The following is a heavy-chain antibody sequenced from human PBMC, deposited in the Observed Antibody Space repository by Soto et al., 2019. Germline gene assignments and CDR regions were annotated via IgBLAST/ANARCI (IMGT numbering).Heavy chain of an antibody. D-gene: IGHD1-26*01. Sequence: PGESLKISCKGSGYSFTSYWIGWVRQMPGKGLEWMGIIYPGDSDTRYSPSFQGQVTISADKSISTAYLQWSSLKASDTAMYYCARLRGSYYYYYGMDVWGQGTTVTVSS. CDR1: GYSFTSYW. CDR3: ARLRGSYYYYYGMDV. J-gene: IGHJ6*02. V-gene: IGHV5-51*01. CDR2: IYPGDSDT.